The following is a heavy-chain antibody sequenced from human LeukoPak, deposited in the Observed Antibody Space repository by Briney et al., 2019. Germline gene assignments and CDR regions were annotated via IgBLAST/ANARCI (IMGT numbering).Heavy chain of an antibody. D-gene: IGHD5-12*01. CDR3: ARLSGYEYYFDY. CDR2: IIPIFGTA. J-gene: IGHJ4*02. V-gene: IGHV1-69*05. Sequence: SVKVSCKASGGTLSSYAISWVRQAPGQGLEWMGGIIPIFGTANYAQKLQGRVTMTTDTSTSTAYMELRSLRSDDTAVYYCARLSGYEYYFDYWGQGTLVTVSS. CDR1: GGTLSSYA.